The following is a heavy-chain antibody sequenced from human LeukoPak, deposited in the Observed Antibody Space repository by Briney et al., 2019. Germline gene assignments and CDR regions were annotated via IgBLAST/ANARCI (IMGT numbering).Heavy chain of an antibody. J-gene: IGHJ4*01. CDR3: ARSDIWGSYRFLDY. CDR1: GGSISSGDYY. V-gene: IGHV4-30-4*01. D-gene: IGHD3-16*02. Sequence: SETLSLTCTVSGGSISSGDYYWSWIRQPPGKGLEWIGYIYYSGSTYYNPSLKSRVTISVDTSKIQFSLKLTSVTAADTAVYYCARSDIWGSYRFLDYWGQGILVTVSS. CDR2: IYYSGST.